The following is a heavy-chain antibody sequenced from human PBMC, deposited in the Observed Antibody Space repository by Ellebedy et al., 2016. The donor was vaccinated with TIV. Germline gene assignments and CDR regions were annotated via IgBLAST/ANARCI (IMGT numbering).Heavy chain of an antibody. V-gene: IGHV4-4*02. D-gene: IGHD2-21*02. CDR1: GGSISSSNW. CDR3: ARDDVVVATAIRDYYYYYGMDV. Sequence: SETLSLTXAVSGGSISSSNWWRWVRQPPGKGLEWIGEIYHSGSTNYNPSLKSRVTISVDKSKNQFSLKLSSVTAADTAVYYCARDDVVVATAIRDYYYYYGMDVWGQGTTVTVSS. J-gene: IGHJ6*02. CDR2: IYHSGST.